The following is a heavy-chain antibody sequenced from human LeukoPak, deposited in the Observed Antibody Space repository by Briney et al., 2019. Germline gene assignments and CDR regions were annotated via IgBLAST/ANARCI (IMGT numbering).Heavy chain of an antibody. CDR2: ISGSGGST. Sequence: GGSLRLSCAASGFTFSTYHMDWVRQAPGKGLEWVSAISGSGGSTYYADSVKGRFTISGDNSKNTLYLQMNSLRAEDTAVYYCAKDWGTVAKGYFDYWGQGTLVTVSS. V-gene: IGHV3-23*01. CDR1: GFTFSTYH. CDR3: AKDWGTVAKGYFDY. J-gene: IGHJ4*02. D-gene: IGHD4-23*01.